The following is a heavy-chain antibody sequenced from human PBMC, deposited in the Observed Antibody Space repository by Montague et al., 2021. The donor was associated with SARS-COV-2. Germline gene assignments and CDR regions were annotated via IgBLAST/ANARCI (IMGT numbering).Heavy chain of an antibody. CDR3: ARIHIAAAGAGLDY. Sequence: PALVKPTQTLTLTCTFSGFSLSTSGMCVSWIRQPPGKALEWLARIDWDDDKYYSTSLKTRLTISKDTSKNQVVLTMTNMDPVDTATYYCARIHIAAAGAGLDYGGQGTLVTVSS. V-gene: IGHV2-70*11. D-gene: IGHD6-13*01. CDR2: IDWDDDK. J-gene: IGHJ4*02. CDR1: GFSLSTSGMC.